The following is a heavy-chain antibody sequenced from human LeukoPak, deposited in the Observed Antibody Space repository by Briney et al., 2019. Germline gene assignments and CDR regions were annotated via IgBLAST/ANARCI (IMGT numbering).Heavy chain of an antibody. CDR1: GFTVNSNY. CDR3: ARQPFDY. V-gene: IGHV3-7*01. D-gene: IGHD6-13*01. J-gene: IGHJ4*02. Sequence: PGGSLRLSCAASGFTVNSNYMTWVRQAPGKGLEWVANINQDGSAKYYVDFVKGRFTISRDNAKNSLYLQMNSLRAEDTAVYYCARQPFDYWGQGTLVTVSS. CDR2: INQDGSAK.